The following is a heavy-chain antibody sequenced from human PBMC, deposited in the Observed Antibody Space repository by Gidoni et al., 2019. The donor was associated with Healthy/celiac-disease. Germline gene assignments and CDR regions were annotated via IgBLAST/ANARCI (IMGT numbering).Heavy chain of an antibody. CDR2: IYYSGST. CDR1: GGSISSSSYY. D-gene: IGHD3-22*01. V-gene: IGHV4-39*01. Sequence: QLQLQESGPGLVKPSETLSLTCTVSGGSISSSSYYWGWIRQPPGKGLEWIGSIYYSGSTYYNPSLKSRVTISVDTSKNQFSLKLSSVTAADTAVYYCARRIRRRITMIVVAYYFDYWGQGTLVTVSS. J-gene: IGHJ4*02. CDR3: ARRIRRRITMIVVAYYFDY.